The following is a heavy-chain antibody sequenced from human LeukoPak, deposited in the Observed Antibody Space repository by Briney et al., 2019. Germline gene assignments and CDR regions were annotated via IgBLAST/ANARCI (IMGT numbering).Heavy chain of an antibody. Sequence: SETLSLTCAVYGGSFSGYYWSWIRQPPGQGLEWVGEINHSGSTNYNPSLKSRVTISVDTSKNQFSLKLSSVTAADTAVYYCARLYGSGSYYNYWGQGTLVTVSS. CDR3: ARLYGSGSYYNY. J-gene: IGHJ4*02. CDR2: INHSGST. D-gene: IGHD3-10*01. CDR1: GGSFSGYY. V-gene: IGHV4-34*01.